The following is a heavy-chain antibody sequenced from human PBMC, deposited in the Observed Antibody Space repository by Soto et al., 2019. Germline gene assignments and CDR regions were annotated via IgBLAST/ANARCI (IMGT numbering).Heavy chain of an antibody. J-gene: IGHJ4*02. CDR3: ARGPSGDKVDS. V-gene: IGHV4-30-4*01. D-gene: IGHD7-27*01. Sequence: QVQLQESGPGLVKPSQTLSLTCTVSGGSISTVNYLWSWIRQSPDMGLEWIGHIYNGGRTYNNPSPESRVTMSVDTSKNQLSLTLSSVSAADTAVYYCARGPSGDKVDSWGQGTLVTVSS. CDR1: GGSISTVNYL. CDR2: IYNGGRT.